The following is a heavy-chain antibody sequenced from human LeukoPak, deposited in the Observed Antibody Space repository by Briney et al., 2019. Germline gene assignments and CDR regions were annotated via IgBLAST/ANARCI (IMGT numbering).Heavy chain of an antibody. CDR3: ARDYHPSCYTCDAFDI. CDR2: IYTSGST. Sequence: PSETLSLTCTVSGGSISSYYWSWIRQPAGKGLEWIGRIYTSGSTNSNPSLKSRVTLSVDTSKNEFSLKLSSVAAADTAVYYCARDYHPSCYTCDAFDIWGQGTMVTVSS. J-gene: IGHJ3*02. V-gene: IGHV4-4*07. D-gene: IGHD2-2*02. CDR1: GGSISSYY.